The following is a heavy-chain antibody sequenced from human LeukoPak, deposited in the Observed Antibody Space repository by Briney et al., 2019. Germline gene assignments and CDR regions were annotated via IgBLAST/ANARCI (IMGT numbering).Heavy chain of an antibody. CDR2: INPNSGGT. Sequence: ASVKVSCKASRYTFTGYYMHWVRQAPGQGFEWMGWINPNSGGTDYAQKFQGRVTMTRDTSISTAYMELSRLRSDDTAVYYCARVSYSKNFDYWGQGTLVTVSS. CDR1: RYTFTGYY. J-gene: IGHJ4*02. V-gene: IGHV1-2*02. D-gene: IGHD6-13*01. CDR3: ARVSYSKNFDY.